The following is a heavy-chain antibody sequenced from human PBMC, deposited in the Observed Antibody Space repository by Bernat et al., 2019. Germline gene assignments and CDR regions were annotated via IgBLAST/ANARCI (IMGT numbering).Heavy chain of an antibody. J-gene: IGHJ4*02. V-gene: IGHV3-23*04. CDR3: AKVRVGATAFDY. Sequence: EVQLVESGGGLVKPGESLRLSCAASGFTFSSYAMSWVRQAPGKGLEWVSAISGSGGSTYYADSVKGRFTISRDNSKNTLYLQMNSLRAEDTAVYYCAKVRVGATAFDYWGQGTLVTVSS. CDR1: GFTFSSYA. CDR2: ISGSGGST. D-gene: IGHD1-26*01.